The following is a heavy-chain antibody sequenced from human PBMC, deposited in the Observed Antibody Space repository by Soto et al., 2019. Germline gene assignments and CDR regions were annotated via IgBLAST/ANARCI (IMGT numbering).Heavy chain of an antibody. J-gene: IGHJ4*02. CDR2: INFSGST. D-gene: IGHD1-1*01. CDR1: SVSIYSGSFH. V-gene: IGHV4-39*01. CDR3: ARRHAPRYTTGNNHFDF. Sequence: PSETLFLTCTVSSVSIYSGSFHWGWIRQPPGKGLEWIGSINFSGSTYYNPSLKSRVTISVDTSKNQFSLNLRSVTAADTAVYYCARRHAPRYTTGNNHFDFWGQGSLVTVSS.